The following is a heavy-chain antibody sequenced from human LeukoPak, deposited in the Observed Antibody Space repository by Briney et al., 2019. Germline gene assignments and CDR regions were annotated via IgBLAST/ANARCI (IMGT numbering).Heavy chain of an antibody. D-gene: IGHD4-17*01. Sequence: SETLSLTCTVSGGSISSSSYYWGWIRQPPGKGLEWIGSIYYSGSTYYNPSLKSRVTISVDTSKNQFSLKLSSVTAADTAVYYCARGGGDYADFDYWGQGTLVTVSS. J-gene: IGHJ4*02. CDR2: IYYSGST. CDR1: GGSISSSSYY. CDR3: ARGGGDYADFDY. V-gene: IGHV4-39*01.